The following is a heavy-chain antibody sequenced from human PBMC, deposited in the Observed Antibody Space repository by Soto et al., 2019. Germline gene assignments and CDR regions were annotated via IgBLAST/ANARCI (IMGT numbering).Heavy chain of an antibody. D-gene: IGHD4-17*01. V-gene: IGHV3-21*01. CDR3: ARDQEDGYYEGWVDYYYYNMDV. J-gene: IGHJ6*03. CDR2: ISSSSSYI. Sequence: PGVSLRLSCAASGFTFSSYSMNWVRQAPGKGLEWVSSISSSSSYIYYADSVKGRFTISRDNAKNSLYLQMNSLRAEDTAVYYCARDQEDGYYEGWVDYYYYNMDVWGKGTTVTVSS. CDR1: GFTFSSYS.